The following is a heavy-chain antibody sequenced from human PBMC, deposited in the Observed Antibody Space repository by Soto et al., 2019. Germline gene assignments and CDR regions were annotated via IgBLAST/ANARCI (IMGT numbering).Heavy chain of an antibody. Sequence: ESGGGLVQPDRSLRLSCAASGFTFDDYAMHWVQQGPGKGLEWVSGISWNSGGIGYADSVKGRFTISRDNAKNSLYLQMDRLRPEDTAFYYCAKSPHDILIGSAFDYWGQGALVTVSS. V-gene: IGHV3-9*01. D-gene: IGHD3-9*01. CDR1: GFTFDDYA. J-gene: IGHJ4*02. CDR2: ISWNSGGI. CDR3: AKSPHDILIGSAFDY.